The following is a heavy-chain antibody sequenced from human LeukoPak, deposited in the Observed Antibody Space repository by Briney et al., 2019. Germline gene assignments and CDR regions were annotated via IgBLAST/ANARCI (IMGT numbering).Heavy chain of an antibody. J-gene: IGHJ4*02. Sequence: ASVKVSCKASGYTFTSYYMHWVRQAPGQGLEWMGIINPSGGSTSYAQKFQGRVTMTRDTSTSTVYVELSSLRSEDTAVYYCARGRYGSGSYFACDYWGQGTLVTVSS. CDR3: ARGRYGSGSYFACDY. CDR1: GYTFTSYY. V-gene: IGHV1-46*01. D-gene: IGHD3-10*01. CDR2: INPSGGST.